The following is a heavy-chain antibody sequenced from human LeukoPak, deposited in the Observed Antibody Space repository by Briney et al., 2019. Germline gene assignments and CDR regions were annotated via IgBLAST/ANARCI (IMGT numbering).Heavy chain of an antibody. D-gene: IGHD5-24*01. CDR1: SSYG. CDR2: IYYSGST. CDR3: ARLTLGNYYFDY. Sequence: SSYGMHWIRQPPGKGLEWIGSIYYSGSTYYNPSLKSRVTISVDTSKNQFSLKLSSVTAADTAVYYCARLTLGNYYFDYWGQGTLVTVSS. V-gene: IGHV4-39*01. J-gene: IGHJ4*02.